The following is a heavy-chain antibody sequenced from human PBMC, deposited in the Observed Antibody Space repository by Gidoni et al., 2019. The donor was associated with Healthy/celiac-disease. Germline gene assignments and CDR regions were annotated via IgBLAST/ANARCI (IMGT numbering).Heavy chain of an antibody. CDR2: ISYDGSNK. CDR3: ARSYGDYSRGIDY. Sequence: QVQLVESGGGVVQPGRSLRLSCAASGFTFSSYAMNWFRQAPGKGLEWVAVISYDGSNKYYADSVKGRFTISRDNSKNTLYLQMNSLRAEDTAVYYCARSYGDYSRGIDYWGQGTLVTVSS. V-gene: IGHV3-30*04. D-gene: IGHD4-17*01. CDR1: GFTFSSYA. J-gene: IGHJ4*02.